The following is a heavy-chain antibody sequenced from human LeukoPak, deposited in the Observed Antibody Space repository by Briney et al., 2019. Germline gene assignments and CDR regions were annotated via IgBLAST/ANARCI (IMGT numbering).Heavy chain of an antibody. CDR3: AIQRKVQNWFDP. V-gene: IGHV1-24*01. D-gene: IGHD1-1*01. Sequence: ASVKVSCKVSGYTLTELSMHWVRQAPGKGLEWMGGFDPEDGETIYAQKFQGRVTITADESTSTAYMELSSLRSEDTAVYYCAIQRKVQNWFDPWGQGTLVTVSS. CDR1: GYTLTELS. J-gene: IGHJ5*02. CDR2: FDPEDGET.